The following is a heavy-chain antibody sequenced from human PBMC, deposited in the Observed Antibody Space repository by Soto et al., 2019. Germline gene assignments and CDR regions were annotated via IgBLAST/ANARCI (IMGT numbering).Heavy chain of an antibody. CDR3: ASINDLPAAMPDDAFDI. J-gene: IGHJ3*02. V-gene: IGHV1-46*01. CDR1: GYTFTSYY. D-gene: IGHD2-2*01. Sequence: ASVKVSCKASGYTFTSYYMHWVRQAPGQGLEWMGIINPSGGSTSYAQKFQGRVTMTRDTSTSTVYMELSSLRSEDTAVYYCASINDLPAAMPDDAFDIWGQGTMVTVSS. CDR2: INPSGGST.